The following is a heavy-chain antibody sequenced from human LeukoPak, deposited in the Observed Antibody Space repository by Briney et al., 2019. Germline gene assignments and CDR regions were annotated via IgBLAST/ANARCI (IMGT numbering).Heavy chain of an antibody. J-gene: IGHJ6*04. V-gene: IGHV3-21*01. CDR3: ARASLYSSSWYCVDV. D-gene: IGHD6-13*01. CDR1: GFTFSSYS. CDR2: ISSSSSYI. Sequence: GGSLRLSCAASGFTFSSYSMNWVRQAPGKGLEWVLSISSSSSYIYYADSVKGRFTISRDNAKNSLYLQMNSLRAEDTAVYYCARASLYSSSWYCVDVWGKGTTVTVSS.